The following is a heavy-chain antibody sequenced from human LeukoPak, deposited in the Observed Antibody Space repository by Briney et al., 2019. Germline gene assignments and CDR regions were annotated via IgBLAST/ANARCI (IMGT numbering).Heavy chain of an antibody. CDR1: GYTFTSYD. Sequence: ASVTVSCKASGYTFTSYDINWVRQAPGQGLEWKGWMNPNSDNTAYAQKFQGRVTMTRNTSISTAYMELSSLRSEDTGVYYCARGRGGSPDFDYWGQGTLVTVSS. D-gene: IGHD1-26*01. V-gene: IGHV1-8*01. CDR2: MNPNSDNT. CDR3: ARGRGGSPDFDY. J-gene: IGHJ4*02.